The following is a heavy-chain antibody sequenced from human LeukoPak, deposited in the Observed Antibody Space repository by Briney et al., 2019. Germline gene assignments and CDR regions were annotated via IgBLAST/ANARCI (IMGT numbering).Heavy chain of an antibody. CDR1: GFTVSSNY. V-gene: IGHV3-66*01. CDR2: FYSGGST. CDR3: ARGQTRNYFDY. J-gene: IGHJ4*02. Sequence: AGGSLRLSCAASGFTVSSNYMSWVRQAPGKGLEWVSVFYSGGSTYYADSVKGRFTISRDNSENTLFLQMNSLRAEDTSVYYCARGQTRNYFDYWGQGNMVTRSS. D-gene: IGHD1-14*01.